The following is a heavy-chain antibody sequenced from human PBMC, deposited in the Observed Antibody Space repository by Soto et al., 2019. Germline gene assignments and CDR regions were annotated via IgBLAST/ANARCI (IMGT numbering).Heavy chain of an antibody. CDR3: ARDSYGSVPGGNWFDP. CDR1: GYTFTGYY. J-gene: IGHJ5*02. Sequence: QVQLVQSGAEVKKPGASVKVSCKASGYTFTGYYMHWVRQAPGQGLEWLGWINPNSGGTNYAQKFQGWVTMTRDTSISTAYMELSRLRSDDTAVYYWARDSYGSVPGGNWFDPWGQGTLVTVSS. V-gene: IGHV1-2*04. CDR2: INPNSGGT. D-gene: IGHD3-10*01.